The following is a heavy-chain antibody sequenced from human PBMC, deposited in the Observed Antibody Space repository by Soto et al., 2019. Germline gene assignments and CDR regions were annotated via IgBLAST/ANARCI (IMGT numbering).Heavy chain of an antibody. CDR3: ARGPGGPDCPGDY. CDR1: GYTFTSYA. J-gene: IGHJ4*02. D-gene: IGHD2-21*02. V-gene: IGHV1-3*01. Sequence: QVPLVQSGAEVKKPGASVKVSCKASGYTFTSYAMHWVRQAPGQRLEWMGWINAGNGNTKYSQKFQGRVTITRDTSASTTYIELNSLRSEDTAVYYCARGPGGPDCPGDYWGQGTLVTVSS. CDR2: INAGNGNT.